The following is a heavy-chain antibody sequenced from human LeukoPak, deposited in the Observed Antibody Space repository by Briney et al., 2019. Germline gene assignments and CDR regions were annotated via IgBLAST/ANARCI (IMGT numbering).Heavy chain of an antibody. V-gene: IGHV3-11*01. CDR1: GFTFSDYY. D-gene: IGHD3-22*01. J-gene: IGHJ3*02. CDR2: ISNSGSTI. Sequence: GGSLRLSCAASGFTFSDYYMSWIRQAPGKGLECVSYISNSGSTIYYADSVKGRFTISRDNAKKSLYLQMNSLRAEDTAVYYCARVPPPNSSGYYYVAGGAFNIWGQGTMVTVSS. CDR3: ARVPPPNSSGYYYVAGGAFNI.